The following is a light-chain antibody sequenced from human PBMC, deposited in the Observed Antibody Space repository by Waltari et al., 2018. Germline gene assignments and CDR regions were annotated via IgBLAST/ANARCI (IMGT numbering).Light chain of an antibody. CDR2: WAS. CDR3: QQYHSSPET. CDR1: QIIVLNSNTKTY. V-gene: IGKV4-1*01. J-gene: IGKJ1*01. Sequence: DIVMTQSPDSLAVSLGERATIYCKSSQIIVLNSNTKTYLACYQQKSGQPPKVLIYWASTPDFWVPDRFSGSGSSTDYTLTISSRQAADDAVYYYQQYHSSPETFGQGTKVEIK.